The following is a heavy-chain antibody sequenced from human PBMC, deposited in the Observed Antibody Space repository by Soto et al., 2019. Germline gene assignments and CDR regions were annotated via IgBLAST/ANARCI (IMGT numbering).Heavy chain of an antibody. CDR3: ARSFRYGDSHYFDY. D-gene: IGHD4-17*01. J-gene: IGHJ4*02. CDR2: ISYDGSNK. CDR1: GFTFSSYA. Sequence: GGSLRLSCAASGFTFSSYAMHWVRQAPGKGLEWVAVISYDGSNKYYADSVKGRFTISRDNSKNTLYLQMNSLRAEDTAVYYCARSFRYGDSHYFDYWGQGTLVTVSS. V-gene: IGHV3-30-3*01.